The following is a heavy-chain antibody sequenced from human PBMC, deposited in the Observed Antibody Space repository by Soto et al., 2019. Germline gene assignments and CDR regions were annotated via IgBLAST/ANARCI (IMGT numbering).Heavy chain of an antibody. Sequence: ASVKVSCKASGGTFSSYAISWVRQAPGQGLEWMGGIIPIFGTANYAQKFQGRVTITADESTSTAYMELSSLRSEDTAVYYCARGEHYYDSSGRKLDYWGQGTLVTVSS. CDR1: GGTFSSYA. V-gene: IGHV1-69*13. CDR3: ARGEHYYDSSGRKLDY. J-gene: IGHJ4*02. D-gene: IGHD3-22*01. CDR2: IIPIFGTA.